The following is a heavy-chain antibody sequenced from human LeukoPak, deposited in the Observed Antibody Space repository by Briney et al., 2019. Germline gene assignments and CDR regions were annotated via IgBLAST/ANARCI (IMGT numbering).Heavy chain of an antibody. Sequence: GVSLRLSCSASGFTFRRYPMHWVRQAPGKGLEYVSAISGNGGSTYYADSVKGRFTISRDNSKNTLYLQMRSLRTEDTAIYYCVKAQYDFWSGLDYWGQGALVTVSS. D-gene: IGHD3-3*01. J-gene: IGHJ4*02. CDR3: VKAQYDFWSGLDY. V-gene: IGHV3-64D*09. CDR2: ISGNGGST. CDR1: GFTFRRYP.